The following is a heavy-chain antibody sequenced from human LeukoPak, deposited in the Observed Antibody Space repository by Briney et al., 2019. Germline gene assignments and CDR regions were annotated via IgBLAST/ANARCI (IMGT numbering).Heavy chain of an antibody. CDR1: GFTFSSYA. J-gene: IGHJ4*02. CDR2: ISYDGSNK. D-gene: IGHD5-18*01. V-gene: IGHV3-30*04. Sequence: PGGSLGLSCAASGFTFSSYAMHWVRQAPGKGLEWVAVISYDGSNKYYADSVKGRFTISRDNSKNTLYLQMNSLRAEDTAVYYCASCGGIQLWSYIDYWGQGTLVTVSS. CDR3: ASCGGIQLWSYIDY.